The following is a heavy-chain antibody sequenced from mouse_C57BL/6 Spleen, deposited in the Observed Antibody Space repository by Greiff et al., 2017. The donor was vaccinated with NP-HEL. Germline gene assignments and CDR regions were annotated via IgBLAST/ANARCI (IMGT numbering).Heavy chain of an antibody. Sequence: VQLQQSGAELVRPGASVTLSCKASGYTFTDYEMHWVKQTPVHGLEWIGAIDPETGGTAYNQKFKGKAILTADKSSSTAYMELRSLTSEDSAVYYCTRSGLLWNAMDYWGQGTSVTVSS. CDR1: GYTFTDYE. CDR2: IDPETGGT. D-gene: IGHD2-1*01. J-gene: IGHJ4*01. V-gene: IGHV1-15*01. CDR3: TRSGLLWNAMDY.